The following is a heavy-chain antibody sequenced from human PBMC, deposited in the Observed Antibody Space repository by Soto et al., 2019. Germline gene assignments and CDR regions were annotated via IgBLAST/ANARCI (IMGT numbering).Heavy chain of an antibody. CDR3: ARSRYSGSYFFDY. Sequence: SETLSLTCTVSGGSISSGDYYWSWIRQPPGKGLEWIAYIHYSGSTYYNPSLKSRVTISVDTSKNQFSLKLSSVTAADTAVYYCARSRYSGSYFFDYWGQGILVTVSS. J-gene: IGHJ4*02. D-gene: IGHD1-26*01. CDR2: IHYSGST. V-gene: IGHV4-30-4*01. CDR1: GGSISSGDYY.